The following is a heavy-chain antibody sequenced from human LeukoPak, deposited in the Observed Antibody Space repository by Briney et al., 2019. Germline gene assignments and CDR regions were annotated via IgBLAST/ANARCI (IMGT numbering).Heavy chain of an antibody. CDR2: IYGSGST. CDR1: GGFISSYY. V-gene: IGHV4-59*01. CDR3: AREGTSGTHLNWFDP. J-gene: IGHJ5*02. D-gene: IGHD1-1*01. Sequence: SETLSLTCTVSGGFISSYYWSWIRQPPGKGLEWIGHIYGSGSTNYNPSLKSRVTLSVDTSKNQFSLKLSSVTAADMAVYYCAREGTSGTHLNWFDPWGQGTLVTVSS.